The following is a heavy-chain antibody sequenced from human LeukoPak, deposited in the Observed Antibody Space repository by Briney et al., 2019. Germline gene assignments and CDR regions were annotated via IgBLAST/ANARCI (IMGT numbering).Heavy chain of an antibody. CDR2: IYPDDSHT. CDR1: GYXFTSYW. D-gene: IGHD4-23*01. Sequence: GESLPFSCTGSGYXFTSYWIGWVGPLPGQGREWMGIIYPDDSHTRYSPSFQGQVTISADKSISTAYLQWSSLKASDTAMYYCARRYTGGNSGLWGQGTLVTVSS. CDR3: ARRYTGGNSGL. V-gene: IGHV5-51*01. J-gene: IGHJ4*02.